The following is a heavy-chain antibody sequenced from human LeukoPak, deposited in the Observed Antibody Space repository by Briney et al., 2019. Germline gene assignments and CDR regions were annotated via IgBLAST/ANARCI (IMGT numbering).Heavy chain of an antibody. Sequence: SVKVSCKASGGTFSSYAISWVRQAPGQGLEWMGGIILIFGTANYAQKFQGRVTITTDESTSTAYMELSSLRSEDTAVYYCARDHAVAGTSWFDPWGQGTLVTVSS. CDR1: GGTFSSYA. CDR2: IILIFGTA. CDR3: ARDHAVAGTSWFDP. J-gene: IGHJ5*02. V-gene: IGHV1-69*05. D-gene: IGHD6-19*01.